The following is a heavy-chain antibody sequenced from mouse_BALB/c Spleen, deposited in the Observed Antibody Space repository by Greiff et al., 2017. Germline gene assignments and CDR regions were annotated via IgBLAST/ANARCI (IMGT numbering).Heavy chain of an antibody. CDR3: ARGGITTVVAWYFDV. CDR2: ISDGGSYT. CDR1: GFTFSDYY. J-gene: IGHJ1*01. Sequence: EVKLVESGGGLVKPGGSLKLSCAASGFTFSDYYMYWVRQTPEKRLEWVATISDGGSYTYYPDSVKGRFTISRDNAKNNLYLQMSSLKSEDTAMYYCARGGITTVVAWYFDVWGAGTTVTVSS. D-gene: IGHD1-1*01. V-gene: IGHV5-4*02.